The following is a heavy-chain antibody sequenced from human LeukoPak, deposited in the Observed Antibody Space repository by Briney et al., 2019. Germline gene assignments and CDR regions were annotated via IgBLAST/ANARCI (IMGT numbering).Heavy chain of an antibody. CDR3: ARGGWHNVFSY. Sequence: PGGSLRLSCAASGFAFNTYEMNWVRQAPGKGLQWLAYIPSSGSSIYYADYVKGRFTISRDNAKNSLYLQMDSLRAEDTAVYYCARGGWHNVFSYWGQGTLVTVSS. CDR1: GFAFNTYE. CDR2: IPSSGSSI. J-gene: IGHJ4*02. D-gene: IGHD6-19*01. V-gene: IGHV3-48*03.